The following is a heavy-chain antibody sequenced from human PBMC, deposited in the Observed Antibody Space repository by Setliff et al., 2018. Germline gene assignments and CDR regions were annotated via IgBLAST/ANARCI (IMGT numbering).Heavy chain of an antibody. Sequence: SETLSLTCTVSRGPINSHYWSWIRQPAGKGLEWIGRIYADGSTNYNPSLKSRVTMSIGTSKNQFFLEVRSVTAADTAVYYCARDRGSNNSPEDFDYWGLGTLVTVSS. CDR2: IYADGST. V-gene: IGHV4-4*07. D-gene: IGHD1-20*01. CDR1: RGPINSHY. CDR3: ARDRGSNNSPEDFDY. J-gene: IGHJ4*02.